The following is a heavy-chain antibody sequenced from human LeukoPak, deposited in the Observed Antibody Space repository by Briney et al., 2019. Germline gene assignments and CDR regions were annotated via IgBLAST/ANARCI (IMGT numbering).Heavy chain of an antibody. CDR3: AKDRNWGIFDY. Sequence: SGGSLRLSCASSGFTFSSYWMSWVRQAPGKGLEWLAFIEYDGNNKYYADSVKGRFTISRDNSKNTLYLQVNSLRGEDTAVYYCAKDRNWGIFDYWGQGTLVTVSS. CDR1: GFTFSSYW. J-gene: IGHJ4*02. CDR2: IEYDGNNK. D-gene: IGHD7-27*01. V-gene: IGHV3-30*02.